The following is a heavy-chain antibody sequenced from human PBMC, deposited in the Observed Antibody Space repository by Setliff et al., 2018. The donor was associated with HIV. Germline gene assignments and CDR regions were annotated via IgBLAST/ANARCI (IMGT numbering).Heavy chain of an antibody. CDR3: ARGGLTAAGTLLLVGYFDY. CDR2: IDHSGST. D-gene: IGHD6-13*01. Sequence: SETLSLTCAVYGGSFSGYYWSWIRQPPGKGLEWIGEIDHSGSTNFNPSLKSRVTISVDTSKNQFSLKLSSVTAADTAVYYCARGGLTAAGTLLLVGYFDYWGQGTLVTVSS. CDR1: GGSFSGYY. J-gene: IGHJ4*02. V-gene: IGHV4-34*01.